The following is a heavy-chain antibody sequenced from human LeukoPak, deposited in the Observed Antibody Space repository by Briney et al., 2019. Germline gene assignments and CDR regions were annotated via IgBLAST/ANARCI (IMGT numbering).Heavy chain of an antibody. V-gene: IGHV1-24*01. CDR2: FDPEDGET. CDR3: ARDKAMVRGVMLYYYGMDV. Sequence: ASVKVSCKVSGYTLTELSMHWVRQAPGKGLEWMGGFDPEDGETIYAQKFQGRVTMTEDTSTDTAYMELSSLRSDDTAVCYCARDKAMVRGVMLYYYGMDVWGQGTTVIVSS. CDR1: GYTLTELS. J-gene: IGHJ6*02. D-gene: IGHD3-10*01.